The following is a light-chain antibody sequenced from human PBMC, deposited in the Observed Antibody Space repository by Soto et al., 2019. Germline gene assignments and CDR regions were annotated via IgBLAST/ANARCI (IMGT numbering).Light chain of an antibody. CDR1: QSISSW. Sequence: DIQMTQSPSTLSASVGDRVTITCRASQSISSWLAWYQQKPGKAPNLLIYDASSLESRVPSRFSGSGSGTEFTLTISSLQPDDFATYYCQQYNSYSGMFGQGTKVDIK. CDR2: DAS. V-gene: IGKV1-5*01. CDR3: QQYNSYSGM. J-gene: IGKJ1*01.